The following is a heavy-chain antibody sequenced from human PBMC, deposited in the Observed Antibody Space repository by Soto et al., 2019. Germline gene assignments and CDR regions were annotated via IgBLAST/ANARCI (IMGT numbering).Heavy chain of an antibody. J-gene: IGHJ3*02. CDR3: ASDYNAYQRQHVFDI. CDR2: INPSGAST. D-gene: IGHD3-10*01. Sequence: QVQLVQSGAEVKKPGASVKVACKASGYSFNSYYMHWVRQAPGQGPEWMGVINPSGASTSYEQKFQGRVTMTRDTSTSTVYMELSSLRSEDTALYYCASDYNAYQRQHVFDIWGQGTLVTVSS. CDR1: GYSFNSYY. V-gene: IGHV1-46*02.